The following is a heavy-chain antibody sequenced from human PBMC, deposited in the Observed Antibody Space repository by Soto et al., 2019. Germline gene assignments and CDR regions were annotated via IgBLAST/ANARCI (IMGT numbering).Heavy chain of an antibody. CDR2: ITDGDGNT. CDR3: ARDGAHCSAGSCYSGGFIQH. V-gene: IGHV3-23*01. CDR1: GFTFRTYG. J-gene: IGHJ1*01. Sequence: GGSLRLSCAASGFTFRTYGMNWVRQAPGKGLEWVSSITDGDGNTFYADSVKGRFTISRDNSKNTLYLQMNSLRTEDTAVYYCARDGAHCSAGSCYSGGFIQHWGQGTLVTVSS. D-gene: IGHD2-15*01.